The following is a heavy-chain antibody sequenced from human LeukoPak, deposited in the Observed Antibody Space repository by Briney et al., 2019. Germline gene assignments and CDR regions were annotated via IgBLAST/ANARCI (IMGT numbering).Heavy chain of an antibody. CDR1: GFTFSSYE. J-gene: IGHJ4*02. CDR2: ISGRGSSI. V-gene: IGHV3-48*03. Sequence: QPGGSLRLSCAVSGFTFSSYEMNWVRQAPGGGLEWVSYISGRGSSIYYADSVKGRFTTSRDNPKNSLYLQMNSLRAEDTAIYYCAREYVSSSGNVFDYWGPGTLVTVSS. D-gene: IGHD6-6*01. CDR3: AREYVSSSGNVFDY.